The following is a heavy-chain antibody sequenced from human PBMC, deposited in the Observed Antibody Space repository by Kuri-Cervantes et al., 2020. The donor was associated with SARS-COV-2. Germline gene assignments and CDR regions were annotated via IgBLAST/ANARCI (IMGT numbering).Heavy chain of an antibody. CDR2: IYHSGST. J-gene: IGHJ3*01. CDR1: GYSISSGYY. Sequence: SQTLSLTCAVSGYSISSGYYWGWIRQPPGKGLEWIGGIYHSGSTYYNPSLKSRLTISVDTFKSQFSLKLSSVTAADTAVYYCAIGDAILGTDAFDVWGQGTMVTVSS. V-gene: IGHV4-38-2*01. D-gene: IGHD1-26*01. CDR3: AIGDAILGTDAFDV.